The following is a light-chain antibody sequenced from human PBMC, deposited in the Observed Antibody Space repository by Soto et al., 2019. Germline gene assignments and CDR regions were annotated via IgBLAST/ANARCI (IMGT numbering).Light chain of an antibody. CDR2: NNN. V-gene: IGLV1-44*01. CDR1: RSNIGNNA. Sequence: QSVLTQTPSASGTPGQTVTISCSGSRSNIGNNAVSWYQQFPGTAPKLLIYNNNQRPSGVHDRFSGSKSGTSASLAISGLQSEDEADYYCATWDDSLNARGVFGGGTKLTVL. J-gene: IGLJ3*02. CDR3: ATWDDSLNARGV.